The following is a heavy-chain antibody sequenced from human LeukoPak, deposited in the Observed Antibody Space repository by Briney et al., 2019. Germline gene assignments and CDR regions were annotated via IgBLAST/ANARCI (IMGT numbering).Heavy chain of an antibody. D-gene: IGHD4-11*01. CDR1: GGSISSSNYF. CDR3: ARHPYYSNSYYFDY. V-gene: IGHV4-39*01. CDR2: IYYSGST. Sequence: SETLSLTCTVSGGSISSSNYFWGWIRQPPGKGLEWIGSIYYSGSTYYNPSLKSRVTISVDTSKNQFSLKLSSVTAADTAVYYCARHPYYSNSYYFDYWGQGTLVTVSS. J-gene: IGHJ4*02.